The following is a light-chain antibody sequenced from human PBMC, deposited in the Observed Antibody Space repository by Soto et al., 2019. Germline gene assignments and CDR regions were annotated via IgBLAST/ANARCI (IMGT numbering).Light chain of an antibody. Sequence: QSVLTQPPSVSGAPGQRVTFSCIGSSSNIGADHDVHWYQQLPGTAPKLLIYGNVNRPSGVPDRFSGSKSGASAALAITGLHAEDEADYYCQSYDSSLGFVFGTGTKVTVL. CDR2: GNV. CDR3: QSYDSSLGFV. J-gene: IGLJ1*01. V-gene: IGLV1-40*01. CDR1: SSNIGADHD.